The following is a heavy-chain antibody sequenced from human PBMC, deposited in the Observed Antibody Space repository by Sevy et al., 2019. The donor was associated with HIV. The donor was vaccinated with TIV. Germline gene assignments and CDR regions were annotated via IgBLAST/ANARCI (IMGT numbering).Heavy chain of an antibody. CDR3: ASGGWYDQYYFDY. CDR1: GFTFSSYA. CDR2: ISYDGSNK. D-gene: IGHD6-19*01. J-gene: IGHJ4*02. V-gene: IGHV3-30-3*01. Sequence: GGSLRLSCAASGFTFSSYAMHWVRQAPGKGLEWVAVISYDGSNKYYADSVKGRFTISRDNSKNTLYLQMNSLRAEDTAVYYCASGGWYDQYYFDYWGQGTLVTVSS.